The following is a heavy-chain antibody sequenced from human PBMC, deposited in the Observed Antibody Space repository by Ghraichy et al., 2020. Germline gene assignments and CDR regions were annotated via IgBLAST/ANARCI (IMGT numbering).Heavy chain of an antibody. CDR1: GESISRYY. Sequence: SETLSLTCTVSGESISRYYWTWIRQSPTKGLEWIGDVYHNGDTAYNPSFESRVTLSVDTSRNQFSLKLTSMTAADTAVYYCARPVGWLGYFDYWGQGTLVPVSS. V-gene: IGHV4-59*08. J-gene: IGHJ4*02. CDR2: VYHNGDT. CDR3: ARPVGWLGYFDY. D-gene: IGHD6-19*01.